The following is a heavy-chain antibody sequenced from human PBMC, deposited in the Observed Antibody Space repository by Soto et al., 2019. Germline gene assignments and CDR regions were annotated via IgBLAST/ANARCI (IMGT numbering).Heavy chain of an antibody. Sequence: GGSLRLSCAASGFTFSSYAMSWVRQAPGKGLEWVSAISGSGGSTYYADSVKGRFTISRDNSKNTQYLQMNSLRAEDTAVYYCARGVGATAHAIYYYYYDMDVWGQGTTVTVSS. CDR2: ISGSGGST. D-gene: IGHD1-26*01. CDR3: ARGVGATAHAIYYYYYDMDV. CDR1: GFTFSSYA. V-gene: IGHV3-23*01. J-gene: IGHJ6*02.